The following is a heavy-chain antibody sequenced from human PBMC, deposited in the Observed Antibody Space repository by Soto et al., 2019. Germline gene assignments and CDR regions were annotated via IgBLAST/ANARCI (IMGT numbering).Heavy chain of an antibody. V-gene: IGHV4-34*01. J-gene: IGHJ6*02. CDR2: INHSGST. D-gene: IGHD2-15*01. CDR3: AVAIQDIVMQLLKNYYYGMDV. Sequence: PSETLSLTCAVYGGSFSGYYWSWIRQPPGKGREWIGEINHSGSTNYNPSLKSRVTISVDTSKNQFSLKLSSVTAADTAVYYCAVAIQDIVMQLLKNYYYGMDVWGQGTTVTVSS. CDR1: GGSFSGYY.